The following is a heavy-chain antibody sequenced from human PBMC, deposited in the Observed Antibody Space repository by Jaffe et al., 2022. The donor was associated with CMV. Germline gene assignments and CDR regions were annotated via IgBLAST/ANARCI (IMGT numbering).Heavy chain of an antibody. CDR2: ISVYNGNT. V-gene: IGHV1-18*01. J-gene: IGHJ4*02. D-gene: IGHD2-8*02. CDR1: GYSFSNYA. CDR3: ARLYCTETTCYYNFDS. Sequence: QVQLVQSEAEVKKPGASVKVSCKASGYSFSNYAIAWVRQAPGQGLEWMGRISVYNGNTEYAQKFQGRVTMTADTSTSTAHMELRSLRSDDTAVYYCARLYCTETTCYYNFDSWGQGTLVTVSS.